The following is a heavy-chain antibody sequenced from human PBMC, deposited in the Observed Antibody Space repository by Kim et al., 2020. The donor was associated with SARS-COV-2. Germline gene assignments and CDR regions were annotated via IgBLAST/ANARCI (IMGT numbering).Heavy chain of an antibody. V-gene: IGHV3-53*01. D-gene: IGHD3-10*01. J-gene: IGHJ6*02. Sequence: GGSLRLSCAVSGFSVGNYSMSWVRQAPGKGLDWVSPIYSGGAVYTAESVKGRFTASRDIPNNILYLHMTNLEVEDTAVYYCAAGAGFVSGFDVWRHGTTVNVSS. CDR2: IYSGGAV. CDR1: GFSVGNYS. CDR3: AAGAGFVSGFDV.